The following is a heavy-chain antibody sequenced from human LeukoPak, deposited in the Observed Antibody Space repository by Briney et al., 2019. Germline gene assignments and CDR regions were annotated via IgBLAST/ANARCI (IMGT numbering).Heavy chain of an antibody. CDR2: IWYDGSNK. CDR3: ARGRWDIVLMVYAILDY. D-gene: IGHD2-8*01. CDR1: GFTFSSYG. Sequence: PGGSLRLSCAASGFTFSSYGMHWARQAPGKGLEWVAVIWYDGSNKYYADSVKGRFTISRDNSKNTLYLQMNSLRAEDTAVYYCARGRWDIVLMVYAILDYWGQGTLVTVSS. J-gene: IGHJ4*02. V-gene: IGHV3-33*01.